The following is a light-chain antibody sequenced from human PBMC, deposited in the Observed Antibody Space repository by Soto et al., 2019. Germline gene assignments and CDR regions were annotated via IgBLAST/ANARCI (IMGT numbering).Light chain of an antibody. CDR1: SSDVGGYNY. CDR2: EVS. Sequence: QSALTQPPSASGSPGQSVTISCTGTSSDVGGYNYVSWYQQHPGKAPKLMIYEVSKRPSGVPDRFSGSKSGNTASLTVSGLQAEDEADYYCSSYAGSNNWNFGTGTKDTVL. CDR3: SSYAGSNNWN. V-gene: IGLV2-8*01. J-gene: IGLJ1*01.